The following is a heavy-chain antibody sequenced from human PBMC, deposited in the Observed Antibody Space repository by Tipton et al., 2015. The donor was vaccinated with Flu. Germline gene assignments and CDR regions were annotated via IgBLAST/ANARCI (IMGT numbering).Heavy chain of an antibody. V-gene: IGHV3-21*04. CDR3: ARRDYSNYVSEPKNWFHP. Sequence: SLRLSCTASGFTFSDFAMNWVRQAPGKGLEWVSFITGSGSDIYYADSVKGRFTISRDNGKNSLYLQMNSLRAEDTAVYYCARRDYSNYVSEPKNWFHPWGQGTLATVSS. J-gene: IGHJ5*02. D-gene: IGHD4-11*01. CDR2: ITGSGSDI. CDR1: GFTFSDFA.